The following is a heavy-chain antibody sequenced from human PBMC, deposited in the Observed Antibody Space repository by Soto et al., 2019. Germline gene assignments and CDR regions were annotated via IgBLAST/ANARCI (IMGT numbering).Heavy chain of an antibody. D-gene: IGHD6-19*01. Sequence: QPGGSLRLSCAASGFTFSSYAMHWVRQAPGKGLEWVAVISYDGSNKYYADSVKGRFTISRDNSKNTLYLQMNSLRAEDTAVYYCARERGGLGFTFDYWGQGTLVTVSS. V-gene: IGHV3-30-3*01. CDR3: ARERGGLGFTFDY. J-gene: IGHJ4*02. CDR2: ISYDGSNK. CDR1: GFTFSSYA.